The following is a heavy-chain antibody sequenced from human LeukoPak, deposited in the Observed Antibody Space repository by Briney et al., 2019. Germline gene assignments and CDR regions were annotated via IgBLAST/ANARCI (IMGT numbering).Heavy chain of an antibody. V-gene: IGHV3-7*03. J-gene: IGHJ4*02. CDR3: AKSGSYGWDKGYFDY. Sequence: QTGGSLRLSCAASGFTFSSYWMSWVRQAPGKGLEWVANIKQDGSEKYYVDSVKGRFTISRDNAKNSLYLQMNSLRAEDTALYYCAKSGSYGWDKGYFDYWGQGTLVTVSS. D-gene: IGHD3-10*01. CDR1: GFTFSSYW. CDR2: IKQDGSEK.